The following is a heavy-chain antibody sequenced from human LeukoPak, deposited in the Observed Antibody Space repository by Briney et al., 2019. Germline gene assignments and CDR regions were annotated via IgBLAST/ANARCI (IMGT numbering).Heavy chain of an antibody. CDR1: GGSISSYY. CDR2: IYYSGST. Sequence: ASETLSLTCTVSGGSISSYYWSWIRQPPGKGLEWIGYIYYSGSTNYNPSLKSRVTISVDTSKNQFSLKLSSVTAADTVVYYCARVQGCSSTSCNPPFDYWGQGTLVTVSS. V-gene: IGHV4-59*01. CDR3: ARVQGCSSTSCNPPFDY. D-gene: IGHD2-2*01. J-gene: IGHJ4*02.